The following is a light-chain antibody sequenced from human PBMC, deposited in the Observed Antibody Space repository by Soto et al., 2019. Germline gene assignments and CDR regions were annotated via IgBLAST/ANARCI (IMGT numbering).Light chain of an antibody. CDR1: GSDVGGYNY. J-gene: IGLJ1*01. CDR3: SSFTSTNTLV. V-gene: IGLV2-14*01. Sequence: QSVLTQPASVSVSPGQSITISCTGTGSDVGGYNYVSWYQQHPGKAPKLMIYEVSNRPSGVSNRFSGSKSGNTASLTISGLQAEDEADYSCSSFTSTNTLVFGTGTKLTVL. CDR2: EVS.